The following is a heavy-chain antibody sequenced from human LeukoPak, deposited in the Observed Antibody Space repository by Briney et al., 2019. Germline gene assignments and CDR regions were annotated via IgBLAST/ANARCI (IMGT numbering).Heavy chain of an antibody. D-gene: IGHD2-2*02. V-gene: IGHV3-74*01. CDR1: GFTFSSYW. CDR3: ATSGYCSSTSCYTNWFDP. Sequence: GGSLRLSCAASGFTFSSYWMPWVRQAPGKGLVWVSRINSDGSSTSYADSVKGRFTISRDNAKNTLYLQMNSLRAEDTAVYYCATSGYCSSTSCYTNWFDPWGQGTLVTVSS. CDR2: INSDGSST. J-gene: IGHJ5*02.